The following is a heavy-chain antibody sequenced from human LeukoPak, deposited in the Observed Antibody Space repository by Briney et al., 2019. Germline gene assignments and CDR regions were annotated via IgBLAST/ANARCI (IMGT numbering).Heavy chain of an antibody. J-gene: IGHJ6*02. CDR2: MNPNSGNT. V-gene: IGHV1-8*01. Sequence: ASVKVSCKASGYTFTSYDINWVRQATGQGLEWMGWMNPNSGNTGYAQKFQGRVTMTRNTSISTAYMELSSLRFEDTAVYYCARTSQNTIFGVVISGFYYYYGMDVWGQGTTVTVSS. D-gene: IGHD3-3*01. CDR1: GYTFTSYD. CDR3: ARTSQNTIFGVVISGFYYYYGMDV.